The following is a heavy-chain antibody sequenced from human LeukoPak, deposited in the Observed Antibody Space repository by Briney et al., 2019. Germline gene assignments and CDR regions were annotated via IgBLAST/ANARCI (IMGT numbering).Heavy chain of an antibody. CDR3: ARDQTAVAERDYYGMDV. D-gene: IGHD6-19*01. V-gene: IGHV1-2*02. CDR2: INPNSGGT. J-gene: IGHJ6*02. Sequence: ASVKVSCRASGYTFTGYYMHWVRQAPGQGLEWMGWINPNSGGTNYAQKFQGRVTMTRDTSISTAYMELSRLRSDDTAVYYCARDQTAVAERDYYGMDVWGQGTTVTVSS. CDR1: GYTFTGYY.